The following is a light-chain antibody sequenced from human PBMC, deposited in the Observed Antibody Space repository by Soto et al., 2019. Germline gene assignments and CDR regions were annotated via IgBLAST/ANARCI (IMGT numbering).Light chain of an antibody. CDR3: QQRYNWPRT. CDR2: GAS. V-gene: IGKV3-15*01. CDR1: QSVSSN. J-gene: IGKJ1*01. Sequence: EIVMTQSPATLSLCPVERATLSRRASQSVSSNLAWYQQKPGQAPRLLIYGASTRATGIPARFSGSGSGTEFTLTISSLQPEDFAVYYCQQRYNWPRTFGQGTKVDIK.